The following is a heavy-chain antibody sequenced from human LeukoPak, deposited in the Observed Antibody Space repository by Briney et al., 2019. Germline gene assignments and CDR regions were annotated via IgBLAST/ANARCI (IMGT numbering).Heavy chain of an antibody. D-gene: IGHD6-13*01. Sequence: GASVKVSCKASGYTFTGYYMHWVRQAPGQGLEWMGWINPNSGGTNYVQKFQGRVTMNRDTYISTAYMELSRVRSDETAVYYCARDPRLYSSSWYEWGLNWFDPWGQGTLVTVSS. CDR2: INPNSGGT. V-gene: IGHV1-2*02. J-gene: IGHJ5*02. CDR3: ARDPRLYSSSWYEWGLNWFDP. CDR1: GYTFTGYY.